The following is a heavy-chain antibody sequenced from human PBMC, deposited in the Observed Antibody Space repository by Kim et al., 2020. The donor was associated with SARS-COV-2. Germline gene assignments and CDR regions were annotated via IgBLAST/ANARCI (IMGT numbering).Heavy chain of an antibody. Sequence: ASVKVSCKVSGYTLTELSMHWVRQAPGKGLEWMGGFDPEDGETIYAQKFQGRVTMTEDTSTDTAYMELSSLRSEDTAVYYCATDGGLGRTTRNYYYYGMDVWGQGTTVTVSS. CDR2: FDPEDGET. D-gene: IGHD3-16*01. J-gene: IGHJ6*02. CDR3: ATDGGLGRTTRNYYYYGMDV. V-gene: IGHV1-24*01. CDR1: GYTLTELS.